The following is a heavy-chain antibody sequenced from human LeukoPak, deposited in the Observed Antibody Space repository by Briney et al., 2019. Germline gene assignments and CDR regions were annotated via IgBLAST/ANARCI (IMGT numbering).Heavy chain of an antibody. CDR3: ARYSVDTAMAD. Sequence: SETLSLXCAVSGYSISSGYYWGWIRQPPGKGLEWIGSIYHSGSTYYNPSLKSRVTISVDTSKNQFSLKLSSVTAADTAVYYCARYSVDTAMADWGRGTLVTVSS. D-gene: IGHD5-18*01. V-gene: IGHV4-38-2*01. J-gene: IGHJ4*02. CDR2: IYHSGST. CDR1: GYSISSGYY.